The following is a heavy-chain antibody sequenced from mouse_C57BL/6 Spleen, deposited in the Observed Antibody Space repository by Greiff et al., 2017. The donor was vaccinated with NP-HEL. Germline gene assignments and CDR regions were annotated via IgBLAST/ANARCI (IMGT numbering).Heavy chain of an antibody. J-gene: IGHJ3*01. CDR2: IDPADGDT. CDR3: TPTTVAPYAY. Sequence: EVKLQESGAELVRPGASVKLSCTASGFNIKDYYMHWVKQRPEQGLEWIGRIDPADGDTEYAPKFQGKATLTADTSSNTAYLQLSSLTSEDTAVYYCTPTTVAPYAYWGQGTLVTVSA. D-gene: IGHD1-1*01. V-gene: IGHV14-1*01. CDR1: GFNIKDYY.